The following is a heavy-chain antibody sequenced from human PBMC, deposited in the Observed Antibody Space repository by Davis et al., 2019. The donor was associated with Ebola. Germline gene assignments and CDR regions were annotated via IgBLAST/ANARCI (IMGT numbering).Heavy chain of an antibody. CDR3: ERGLLYYGSGTNVGRGYYYMDV. CDR2: TNHSGST. CDR1: GGSFTAYY. J-gene: IGHJ6*03. Sequence: PSETLSLTCAVYGGSFTAYYWSWISQPQGQGLEWIGETNHSGSTNFNTSLKSRVTIAVETSKNQFSLKLSSVTAADTAVYYCERGLLYYGSGTNVGRGYYYMDVWGKGTTVTVSS. V-gene: IGHV4-34*01. D-gene: IGHD3-10*01.